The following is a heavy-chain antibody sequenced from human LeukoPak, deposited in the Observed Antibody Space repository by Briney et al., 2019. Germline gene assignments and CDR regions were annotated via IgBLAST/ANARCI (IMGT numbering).Heavy chain of an antibody. Sequence: KPSETLSLTCTVSGGSISSYYWSWIRQPPGKGLEWIGYIYYSGSTNYNPSLKSRVTISVDTSKNQFSLKLSSVTAADTAVYYCAREGIAAAGTGNWFGPWGQGTLVTVSS. J-gene: IGHJ5*02. D-gene: IGHD6-13*01. CDR2: IYYSGST. CDR1: GGSISSYY. CDR3: AREGIAAAGTGNWFGP. V-gene: IGHV4-59*01.